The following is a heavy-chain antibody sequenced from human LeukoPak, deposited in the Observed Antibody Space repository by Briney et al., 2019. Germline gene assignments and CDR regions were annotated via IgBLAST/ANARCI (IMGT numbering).Heavy chain of an antibody. CDR3: ASCRYYYDSSGYYSREFDY. CDR1: GGSISSGDYY. J-gene: IGHJ4*02. V-gene: IGHV4-30-4*08. Sequence: SETLSLTCTVSGGSISSGDYYWSWIRQPPGKGLEWIGYIHYSGSTYYNPSLKSRVTISVDTSKNQFSLKLSSVTAADTAVYYCASCRYYYDSSGYYSREFDYWGQGTLVTVSS. CDR2: IHYSGST. D-gene: IGHD3-22*01.